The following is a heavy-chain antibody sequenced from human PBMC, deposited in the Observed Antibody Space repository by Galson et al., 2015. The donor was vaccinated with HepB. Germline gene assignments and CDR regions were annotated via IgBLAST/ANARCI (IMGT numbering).Heavy chain of an antibody. CDR3: AREGVDYDILTGSPGY. CDR1: GYTFTGYA. D-gene: IGHD3-9*01. CDR2: INAGNGNT. V-gene: IGHV1-3*01. Sequence: SVKVSCKASGYTFTGYAMHWVRQAPGQRLEWMGWINAGNGNTKYSQKFQGRVTITRDTSASTAYMELSSLRSEDTAVYYCAREGVDYDILTGSPGYWGQGTLVTVSS. J-gene: IGHJ4*02.